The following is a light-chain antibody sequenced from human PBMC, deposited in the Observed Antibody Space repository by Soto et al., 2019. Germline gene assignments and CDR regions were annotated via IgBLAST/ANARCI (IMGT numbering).Light chain of an antibody. J-gene: IGLJ2*01. CDR2: HNT. CDR3: AAWDDSLGAVV. V-gene: IGLV1-47*02. CDR1: ISNIGNNN. Sequence: QSVLTQPPSASATPGQRVTISCSGSISNIGNNNAYWYHHVPGTAPKLIIHHNTLRPSWVPDRFSGSKSGTSASLAISGLQSDDDSDYYCAAWDDSLGAVVFGGGTKLTVL.